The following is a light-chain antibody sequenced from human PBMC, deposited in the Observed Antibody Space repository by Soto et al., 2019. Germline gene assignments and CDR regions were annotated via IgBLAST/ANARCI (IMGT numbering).Light chain of an antibody. J-gene: IGLJ1*01. CDR3: SSYTCSSTPYV. CDR2: DVT. CDR1: SSDVGDNNY. V-gene: IGLV2-14*01. Sequence: QSVLTQPASVSGSPGQSITISCTGTSSDVGDNNYVSWYQQHPGKAPKLMIYDVTHRPSGISNRFSGSKSGNTASLTISGLQAEDEADYYCSSYTCSSTPYVYGTGTKLTVL.